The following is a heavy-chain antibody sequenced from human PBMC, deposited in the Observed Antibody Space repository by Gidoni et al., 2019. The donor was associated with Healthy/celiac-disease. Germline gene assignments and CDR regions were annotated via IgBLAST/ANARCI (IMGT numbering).Heavy chain of an antibody. J-gene: IGHJ4*02. CDR2: INHSGST. Sequence: QVQLQQWGAGLLKPSETLSLTCAVYGGSFSGYYWSWLRQPPGKGLEGSGEINHSGSTNYNPSLKSRVTISVDTSKNQFSLKLSSVTAADTAVYYCARGRGGYSSGWTGPYYFDYWGQGTLVTVSS. V-gene: IGHV4-34*01. CDR1: GGSFSGYY. CDR3: ARGRGGYSSGWTGPYYFDY. D-gene: IGHD6-19*01.